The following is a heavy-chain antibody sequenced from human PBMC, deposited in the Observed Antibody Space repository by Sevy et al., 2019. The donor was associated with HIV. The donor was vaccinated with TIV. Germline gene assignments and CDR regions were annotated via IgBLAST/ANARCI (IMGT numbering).Heavy chain of an antibody. D-gene: IGHD3-9*01. V-gene: IGHV1-69*13. CDR2: IIPIFGTA. J-gene: IGHJ6*02. CDR1: GGTFSSYA. Sequence: ASVKVSCKASGGTFSSYAISWVRQAPGQGLEWMGGIIPIFGTANYAQKFQGRVTITADESTSTAYMERSSLRSDDTAVYYCARHYDILTGYTNSYYYYGMDVWGQGTTVTVSS. CDR3: ARHYDILTGYTNSYYYYGMDV.